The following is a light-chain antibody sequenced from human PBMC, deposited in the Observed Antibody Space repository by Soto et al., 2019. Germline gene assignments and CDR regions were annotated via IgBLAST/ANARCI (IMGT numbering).Light chain of an antibody. CDR2: AAS. CDR1: QSISSY. CDR3: QQSYSTPPWT. J-gene: IGKJ1*01. Sequence: DIQMTQSPSSRSASVGDRVTITSRESQSISSYLNWYQQKPGKAPKLLIYAASSLQSGVPSRFSGSGSGTDFTLTISSLQPEDFATYYCQQSYSTPPWTFGQGTKVEIK. V-gene: IGKV1-39*01.